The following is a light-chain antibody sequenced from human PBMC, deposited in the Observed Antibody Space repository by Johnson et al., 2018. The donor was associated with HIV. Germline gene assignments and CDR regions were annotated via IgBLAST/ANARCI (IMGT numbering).Light chain of an antibody. Sequence: QSVLTQPPSVSAAPGQKVTISCSGRNSNIGNNYVSWYQHLPGTAPKLLIYDNNQRPSGIPDRFSASQSGTSATLDITGLQTGDGAVYYCGSWDSSLTAPYVFGSGTSVTVL. CDR2: DNN. J-gene: IGLJ1*01. CDR1: NSNIGNNY. CDR3: GSWDSSLTAPYV. V-gene: IGLV1-51*01.